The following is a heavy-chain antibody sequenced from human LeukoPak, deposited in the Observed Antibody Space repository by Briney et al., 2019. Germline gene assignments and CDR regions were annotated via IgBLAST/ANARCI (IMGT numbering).Heavy chain of an antibody. CDR3: AKDHHYYGSGSYPYYFDY. Sequence: PGRSLRLSCAASGFTFDDYAMHWVRQAPGKGLEWVSGISWNSGSIGYADSVKGRFTISRDNAKNSLYLQMNSLRAEDTALYYCAKDHHYYGSGSYPYYFDYWGQGTLVTVSS. V-gene: IGHV3-9*01. CDR1: GFTFDDYA. D-gene: IGHD3-10*01. J-gene: IGHJ4*02. CDR2: ISWNSGSI.